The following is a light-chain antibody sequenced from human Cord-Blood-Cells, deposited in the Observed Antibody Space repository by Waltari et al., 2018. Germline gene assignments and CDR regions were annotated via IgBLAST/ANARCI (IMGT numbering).Light chain of an antibody. CDR3: SSYTSSSTWM. Sequence: QPALTHPASASGSPGHSITISGTGTSSAVGGYNYVSWYQQHPGQAPKLMTYDVSKRPSGVSNRLPGSKSGNTASLTISGLQAEDEAYYYCSSYTSSSTWMFGGGTKLTVL. CDR2: DVS. J-gene: IGLJ3*02. CDR1: SSAVGGYNY. V-gene: IGLV2-14*01.